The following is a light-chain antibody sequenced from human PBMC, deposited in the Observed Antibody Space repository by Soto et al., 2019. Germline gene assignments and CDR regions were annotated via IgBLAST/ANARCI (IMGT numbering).Light chain of an antibody. V-gene: IGKV3-20*01. CDR3: GQFVSSPPRT. J-gene: IGKJ1*01. CDR1: QTVSSTF. CDR2: GVS. Sequence: EIVLTQSPGTLSLSPGERATLSCRASQTVSSTFLAWYQQKPGQAPRLLIYGVSNRATGIPDRFSGSGSGTDFTLTINRLEPEEFGVYFCGQFVSSPPRTFGQGTKVEIK.